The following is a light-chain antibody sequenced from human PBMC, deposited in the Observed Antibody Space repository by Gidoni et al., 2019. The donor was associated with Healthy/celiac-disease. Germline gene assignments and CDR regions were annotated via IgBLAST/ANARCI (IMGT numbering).Light chain of an antibody. J-gene: IGLJ1*01. Sequence: QYALTQPAPVSGSPGQSLTISCTGTSSDAGGYHYVSWYHQHPGKAPKLMIYEVSNRPSGVSNRFSGSKSGNTASLTISGLQAEDEADYYCSSYTSSSTLVVFGTGTKVTVL. V-gene: IGLV2-14*01. CDR3: SSYTSSSTLVV. CDR1: SSDAGGYHY. CDR2: EVS.